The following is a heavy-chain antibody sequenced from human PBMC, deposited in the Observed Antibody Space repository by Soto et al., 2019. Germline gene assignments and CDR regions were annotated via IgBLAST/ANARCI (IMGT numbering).Heavy chain of an antibody. D-gene: IGHD1-1*01. Sequence: DVQLVESGGGLIQPGESLRLSCAAFGLTVSGKKYVAWVRQAPGKGLEWVSALYDVDGTYYADPVKGRFTTSRDSPKTTVYLQMNGLRPDDTGVYYCASWNEREHAYDVWGQGTTVTVSS. CDR3: ASWNEREHAYDV. V-gene: IGHV3-53*01. CDR1: GLTVSGKKY. J-gene: IGHJ3*01. CDR2: LYDVDGT.